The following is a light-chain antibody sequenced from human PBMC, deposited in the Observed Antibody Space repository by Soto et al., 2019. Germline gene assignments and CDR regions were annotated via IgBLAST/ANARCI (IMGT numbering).Light chain of an antibody. CDR2: GVS. CDR3: CSYVDTDTWV. V-gene: IGLV2-11*01. J-gene: IGLJ3*02. Sequence: QSVLTQPRSVSASPGQSGTISCTGTNSDVGGYNYVSWYQQYPGKAPKLMISGVSERPSGVPNRFSGSKSGNTASLTISGLQAEDEADYYCCSYVDTDTWVFGGGTKVTVL. CDR1: NSDVGGYNY.